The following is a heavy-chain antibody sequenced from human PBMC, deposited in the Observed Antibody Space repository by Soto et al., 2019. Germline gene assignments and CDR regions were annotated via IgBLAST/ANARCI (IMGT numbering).Heavy chain of an antibody. CDR1: GFSVTTYW. CDR2: IDPSDSYT. D-gene: IGHD3-22*01. CDR3: ARFYYDSSGYLPSPYYYYYGTDV. Sequence: GESLKISCKGSGFSVTTYWIAWVRQMPGKGLEWMGRIDPSDSYTNYSPSFQGHVTISADKSISTAYLQWSSLRAEDTAVYYCARFYYDSSGYLPSPYYYYYGTDVWGQGTTVTVSS. V-gene: IGHV5-10-1*01. J-gene: IGHJ6*02.